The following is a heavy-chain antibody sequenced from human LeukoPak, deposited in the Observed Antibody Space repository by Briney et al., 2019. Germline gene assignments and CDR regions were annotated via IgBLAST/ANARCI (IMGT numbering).Heavy chain of an antibody. V-gene: IGHV3-7*01. CDR2: IKQDGSDE. CDR3: SRQPVGFWSGYSPYYFDG. D-gene: IGHD3-3*01. Sequence: GGSLRLFCAASGFTLSSTWMRWARHAPGKWLEWVANIKQDGSDEYYLHSVKGRFITSRDNGTHSLCLQTSTLTTDDPAVHYCSRQPVGFWSGYSPYYFDGSGQGVPVSAPS. J-gene: IGHJ4*01. CDR1: GFTLSSTW.